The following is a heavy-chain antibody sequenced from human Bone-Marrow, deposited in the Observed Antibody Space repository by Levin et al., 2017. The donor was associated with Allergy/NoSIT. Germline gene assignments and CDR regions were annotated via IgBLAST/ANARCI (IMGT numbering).Heavy chain of an antibody. CDR3: ASEREQVY. V-gene: IGHV3-66*01. J-gene: IGHJ4*02. D-gene: IGHD6-13*01. CDR2: IHSGDTT. Sequence: GGSLRLSCAASGFTVSGTDMSWLRQAPGKGLEWVSVIHSGDTTYYADSVKGRFTISRDNSKNTLSLQMNSLRVEDTAVYYCASEREQVYWGQGTLVTVSS. CDR1: GFTVSGTD.